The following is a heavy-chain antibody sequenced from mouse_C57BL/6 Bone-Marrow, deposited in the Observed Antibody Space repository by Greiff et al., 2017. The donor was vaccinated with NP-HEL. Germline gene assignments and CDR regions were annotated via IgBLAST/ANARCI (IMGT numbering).Heavy chain of an antibody. CDR2: IYPRSGNT. J-gene: IGHJ3*01. Sequence: QVQLKESGAELARPGASVKLSCKASGYTLTSYGISWVKQRTGQGLEWIGEIYPRSGNTYYNEKFKGKATLTADKSSSTAYMELRSLTSEDSAVYFCARYRWPPFAYWGQGTLVTVSA. V-gene: IGHV1-81*01. CDR1: GYTLTSYG. D-gene: IGHD2-14*01. CDR3: ARYRWPPFAY.